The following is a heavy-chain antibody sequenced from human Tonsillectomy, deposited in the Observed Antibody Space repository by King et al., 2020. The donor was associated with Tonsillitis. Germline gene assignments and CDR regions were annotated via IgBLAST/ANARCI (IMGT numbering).Heavy chain of an antibody. CDR3: ACSGYYPYDAFDI. V-gene: IGHV3-30*02. D-gene: IGHD3-22*01. CDR2: IRYAGSDK. J-gene: IGHJ3*02. CDR1: GFTFSSYS. Sequence: AQLVQSGGGVVQPGGSLRLSCAASGFTFSSYSMHWVRQAPGKGLEWVAFIRYAGSDKYYADSVKGRFTISRDNSKHTLYLQMNSLRAEDTALHYCACSGYYPYDAFDIWGQGTMVTVSS.